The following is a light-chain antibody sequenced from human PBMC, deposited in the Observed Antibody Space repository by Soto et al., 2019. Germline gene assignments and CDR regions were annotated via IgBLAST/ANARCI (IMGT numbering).Light chain of an antibody. Sequence: QSVLTQPASVSGSPGQSITISCTGTSSDFGNYNLVSWYQQHPGKVPKLILFEVNKRPSGVSGRFSGSKSGNTASLTISGLQAEDEADYYCSSYTTSSTQVFGGGTKLTVL. CDR1: SSDFGNYNL. J-gene: IGLJ3*02. CDR2: EVN. V-gene: IGLV2-14*02. CDR3: SSYTTSSTQV.